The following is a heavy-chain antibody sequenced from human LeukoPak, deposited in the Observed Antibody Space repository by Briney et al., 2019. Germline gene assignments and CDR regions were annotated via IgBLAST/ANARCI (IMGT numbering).Heavy chain of an antibody. V-gene: IGHV1-2*02. D-gene: IGHD2-2*01. CDR2: INPNSGGT. Sequence: ASVKVSCKASGYTFTSYYMHWVRQAPGQGLEWMGWINPNSGGTNYAQKFQGRVTMTRDTSISTAYMELGRLRSDDTAVYYCARGSIVVVPAATWGQGTLVTVSS. J-gene: IGHJ4*02. CDR1: GYTFTSYY. CDR3: ARGSIVVVPAAT.